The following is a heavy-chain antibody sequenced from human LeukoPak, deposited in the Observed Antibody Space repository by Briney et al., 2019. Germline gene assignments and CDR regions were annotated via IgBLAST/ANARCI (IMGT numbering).Heavy chain of an antibody. Sequence: GGSLRPSCAASGFTFSSYAMSWVRQAPGKGLEWVSAISGSGGSTYYADSVKGRFTISRDNSKNTLYLQMNSLRAEDTAVYYCAKVAPYCSSTSCYFDAFDIWGQGTMVTVSS. CDR1: GFTFSSYA. D-gene: IGHD2-2*01. CDR3: AKVAPYCSSTSCYFDAFDI. V-gene: IGHV3-23*01. J-gene: IGHJ3*02. CDR2: ISGSGGST.